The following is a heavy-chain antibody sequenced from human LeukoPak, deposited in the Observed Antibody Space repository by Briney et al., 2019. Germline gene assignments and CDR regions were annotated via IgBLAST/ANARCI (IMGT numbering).Heavy chain of an antibody. V-gene: IGHV3-53*01. CDR2: IYGGGST. CDR1: GFTVSNNY. D-gene: IGHD5-24*01. Sequence: HPGGSLRLSCAASGFTVSNNYMSWVRQAPGKGLEWVSVIYGGGSTSYADSVKGRFTISRDNFKNILYLQMNSLRADDTAVYYCARDRSDGNYYMVVWGKGTTVTVSS. CDR3: ARDRSDGNYYMVV. J-gene: IGHJ6*03.